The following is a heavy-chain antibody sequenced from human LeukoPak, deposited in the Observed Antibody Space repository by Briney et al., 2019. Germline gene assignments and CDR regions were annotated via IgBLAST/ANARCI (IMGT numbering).Heavy chain of an antibody. V-gene: IGHV4-34*01. CDR1: GGSFRGYY. J-gene: IGHJ6*03. D-gene: IGHD3-10*01. CDR2: INHSGST. CDR3: ARTYYYGSGSYPPQYYYYYMDV. Sequence: SETLSLTCAVYGGSFRGYYWSWIRQPPGKGLEWIGEINHSGSTNYNPFLKSRVTISVETSKNQFSLKLSSVTAADTAVYYCARTYYYGSGSYPPQYYYYYMDVWGKGTTVTVSS.